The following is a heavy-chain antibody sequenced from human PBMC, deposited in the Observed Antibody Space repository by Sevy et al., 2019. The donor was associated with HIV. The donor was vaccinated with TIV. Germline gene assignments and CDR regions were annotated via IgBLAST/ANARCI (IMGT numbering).Heavy chain of an antibody. D-gene: IGHD6-13*01. CDR3: TRWKAAQSIFDY. CDR1: GFTFGDYC. Sequence: GGSLRLSCTASGFTFGDYCMIWVRQAPGKGLEWVAFLKSDVYGGTVDHAASVRGRFVISRDDSKTFAYLQMNDLKTEDTGVYYCTRWKAAQSIFDYWGQGALVTVSS. V-gene: IGHV3-49*04. CDR2: LKSDVYGGTV. J-gene: IGHJ4*02.